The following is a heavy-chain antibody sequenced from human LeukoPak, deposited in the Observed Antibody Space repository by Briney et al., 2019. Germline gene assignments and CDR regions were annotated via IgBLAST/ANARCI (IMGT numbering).Heavy chain of an antibody. J-gene: IGHJ1*01. CDR3: ARDSGSSWYTYFQH. D-gene: IGHD6-13*01. CDR1: GFTFSDYY. V-gene: IGHV3-11*01. CDR2: ISSSGSTI. Sequence: GGSLRLSCAASGFTFSDYYMSWLRQAPGKGLEWVSYISSSGSTIYYADSVKGRFTISRDNAKNSLYLQMNSLRAEDTAVYYCARDSGSSWYTYFQHWGQGTLVTVSS.